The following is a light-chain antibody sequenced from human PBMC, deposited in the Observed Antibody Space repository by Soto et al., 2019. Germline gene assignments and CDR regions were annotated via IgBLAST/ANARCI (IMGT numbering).Light chain of an antibody. V-gene: IGLV1-40*01. Sequence: QSALTQSTSLSGAPGQRVTISCAGSSSNIGADYDVHWYQQLPGGAPKLLIYGNTNRPSGVPDRFSASKSGTSASLAITGLLPEDEGDYYCQSYDSSRRDIIFGGGTKLTVL. CDR1: SSNIGADYD. CDR3: QSYDSSRRDII. J-gene: IGLJ2*01. CDR2: GNT.